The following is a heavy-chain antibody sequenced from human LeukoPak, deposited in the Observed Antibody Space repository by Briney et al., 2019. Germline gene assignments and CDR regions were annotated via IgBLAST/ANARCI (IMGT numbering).Heavy chain of an antibody. CDR2: IYYSGST. CDR1: GCSISSYY. D-gene: IGHD4-23*01. V-gene: IGHV4-59*12. J-gene: IGHJ4*02. CDR3: ARVVRWYPFDY. Sequence: SETLSLTCTVSGCSISSYYWSWIRQPPGKGLEWIGYIYYSGSTNYNPSLKSRVTISVDTSKNQCSLKLSSVTAADTAVYYCARVVRWYPFDYWGQGTLVTVSS.